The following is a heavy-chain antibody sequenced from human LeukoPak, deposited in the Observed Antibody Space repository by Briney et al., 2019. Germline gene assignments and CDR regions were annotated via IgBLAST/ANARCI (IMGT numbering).Heavy chain of an antibody. J-gene: IGHJ4*02. Sequence: GASVKVSCKASGYTFTSYDINWVRQATGQGPEWMGWMNPNSGGTNYAQKFQGRVTMTRDTSISTAYMELSRLRSDDTAVYYCARDQWELRAFDYWGQGTLVTVSS. CDR3: ARDQWELRAFDY. V-gene: IGHV1-2*02. D-gene: IGHD1-26*01. CDR1: GYTFTSYD. CDR2: MNPNSGGT.